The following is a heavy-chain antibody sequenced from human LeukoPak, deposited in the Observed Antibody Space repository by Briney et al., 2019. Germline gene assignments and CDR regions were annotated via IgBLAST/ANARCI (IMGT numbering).Heavy chain of an antibody. Sequence: SETLSLTCAVSGYSITSGYYWGWIRQPPGKGLEWIGSIYHSGSTYYNPSLKGRVTIAVDTSKNQFSLKLSSVTAADTAVYYCARHSVGATQYRLFDYWGQGTLVTVSS. CDR3: ARHSVGATQYRLFDY. J-gene: IGHJ4*02. CDR1: GYSITSGYY. V-gene: IGHV4-38-2*01. D-gene: IGHD1-26*01. CDR2: IYHSGST.